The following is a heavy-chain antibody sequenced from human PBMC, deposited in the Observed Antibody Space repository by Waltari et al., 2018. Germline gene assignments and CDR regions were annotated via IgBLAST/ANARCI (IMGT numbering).Heavy chain of an antibody. CDR1: GDSLSSRYW. CDR3: ARDRGRGIYLDT. J-gene: IGHJ4*02. CDR2: IKGSGRT. V-gene: IGHV4-4*02. Sequence: QLQLQHSGPGLVKPSGYPSPTCAVPGDSLSSRYWWRWIRQSPGKGLEWIGQIKGSGRTNYHPAFESRVIVSIDSSNNQFSLKLLSATAADTAVYYCARDRGRGIYLDTWGQGTLVTVSP. D-gene: IGHD2-15*01.